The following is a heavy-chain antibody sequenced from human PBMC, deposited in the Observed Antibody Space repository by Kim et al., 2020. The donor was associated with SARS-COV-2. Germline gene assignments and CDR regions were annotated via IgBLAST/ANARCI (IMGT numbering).Heavy chain of an antibody. CDR3: ARMSSYYDILTGYFFETTGGAFDI. Sequence: SETLSLTCTVSGGSISSSSYYWGWIRQPPGKGLEWIGSIYYSGSTYSNPSLKSRATIPVNTSKNQFPLKLSPVTAADTAVYYCARMSSYYDILTGYFFETTGGAFDIWGQGTMVTVSS. CDR1: GGSISSSSYY. V-gene: IGHV4-39*06. J-gene: IGHJ3*02. D-gene: IGHD3-9*01. CDR2: IYYSGST.